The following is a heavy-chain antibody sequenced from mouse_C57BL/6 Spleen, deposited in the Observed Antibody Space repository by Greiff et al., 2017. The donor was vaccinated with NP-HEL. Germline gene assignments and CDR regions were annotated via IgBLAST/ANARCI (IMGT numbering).Heavy chain of an antibody. V-gene: IGHV3-6*01. CDR1: GYSITSGYY. J-gene: IGHJ1*03. CDR2: ISYDGSN. Sequence: DVKLQESGPGLVKPSQSLSLTCSVTGYSITSGYYWNWIRQFPGNKLEWMGYISYDGSNNYNPSLKNRISITRDTSKNQFFLKLNSVTTEDTATYYCARKPHRNYYGSSYGYFDVWGTGTTVTVSS. CDR3: ARKPHRNYYGSSYGYFDV. D-gene: IGHD1-1*01.